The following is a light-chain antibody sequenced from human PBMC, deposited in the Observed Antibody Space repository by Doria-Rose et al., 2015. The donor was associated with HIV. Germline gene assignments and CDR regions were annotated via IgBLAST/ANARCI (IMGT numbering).Light chain of an antibody. CDR3: QQYYGTPS. J-gene: IGKJ3*01. Sequence: DIRVTQFPESLGMSLGERATLNCKSNQSLLYTSKNYLAWYQQKPGQPPKLLIYWASTRQSGVPARFSGSGSGTDFTLTISSLEAEDVAVYYCQQYYGTPSFGPGTTVDIK. CDR1: QSLLYTSKNY. V-gene: IGKV4-1*01. CDR2: WAS.